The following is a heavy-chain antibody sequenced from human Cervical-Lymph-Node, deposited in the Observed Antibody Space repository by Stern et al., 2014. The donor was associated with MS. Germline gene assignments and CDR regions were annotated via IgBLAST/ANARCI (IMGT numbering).Heavy chain of an antibody. Sequence: VQLVESGGGVDQPGRSLRLTCTVSGFTFSSYGMHWVRQAPGQGLEWVSVISYDGSDTFYAESVKGRFTISRDNSKNTLYLEMRSLRPEDTAVYYCVKRVITEVRGVRLGDYWGPGTLVIVSS. V-gene: IGHV3-30*18. CDR3: VKRVITEVRGVRLGDY. D-gene: IGHD3-10*01. J-gene: IGHJ4*02. CDR1: GFTFSSYG. CDR2: ISYDGSDT.